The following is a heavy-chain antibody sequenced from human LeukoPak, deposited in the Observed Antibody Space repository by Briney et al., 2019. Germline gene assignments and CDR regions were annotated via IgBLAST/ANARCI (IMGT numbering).Heavy chain of an antibody. CDR3: ARDGGSSPAGY. V-gene: IGHV3-48*04. CDR2: ISSSSSTM. J-gene: IGHJ4*02. D-gene: IGHD3-10*01. Sequence: PGGSLRLACAASGFTFSSYSMNWVRQAPGKGLEWVSHISSSSSTMYYADSVKGRFTISRDSAKNSLYLQMNSLRVEDTAVYYCARDGGSSPAGYWGQGTLVTVSS. CDR1: GFTFSSYS.